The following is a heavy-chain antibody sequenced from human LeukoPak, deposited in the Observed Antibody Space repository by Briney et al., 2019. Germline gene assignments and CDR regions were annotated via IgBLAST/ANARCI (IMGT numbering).Heavy chain of an antibody. J-gene: IGHJ5*02. CDR2: ISWNSGSI. Sequence: GGSLRLSCAASGFTFDDYAMHWVRQAPGKGLEWVSGISWNSGSIGYADSVKGRFTISRDNAKNSLYLQMNSLRAEDMALYYCAKDIGRIGLGPFDPWGQGTLVTVSS. CDR3: AKDIGRIGLGPFDP. V-gene: IGHV3-9*03. D-gene: IGHD1-26*01. CDR1: GFTFDDYA.